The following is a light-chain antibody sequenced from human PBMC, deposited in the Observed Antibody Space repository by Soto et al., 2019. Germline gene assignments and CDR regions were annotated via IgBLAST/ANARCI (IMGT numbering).Light chain of an antibody. V-gene: IGKV1-12*01. Sequence: DIQMTQSPPSVSASVGDTVTITCRASEYIGTWLAWYQQKPGKAPNLLISAASSLQSGVPTRFSGSGSGTDFTLTISSLQPEDFATYFCQQGASFPLAFGGGTKVDIK. J-gene: IGKJ4*01. CDR2: AAS. CDR3: QQGASFPLA. CDR1: EYIGTW.